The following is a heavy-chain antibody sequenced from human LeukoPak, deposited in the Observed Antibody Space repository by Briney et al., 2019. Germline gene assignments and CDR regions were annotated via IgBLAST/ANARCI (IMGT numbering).Heavy chain of an antibody. CDR2: INHSGSA. Sequence: PSETLSLTCTVSGGSFSGYYCTWIRQPPGKGLEWIGEINHSGSANYNPSPKSRVTISLDTSKNQFSLKLSSVTAADTAVYYCARGQGTVTTHWGQGTLVTASS. D-gene: IGHD4-17*01. CDR1: GGSFSGYY. V-gene: IGHV4-34*01. CDR3: ARGQGTVTTH. J-gene: IGHJ4*02.